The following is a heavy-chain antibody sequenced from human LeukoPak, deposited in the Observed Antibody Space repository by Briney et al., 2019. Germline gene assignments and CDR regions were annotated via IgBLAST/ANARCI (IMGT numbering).Heavy chain of an antibody. CDR1: GYTFTSYG. CDR2: ISAYNGNT. J-gene: IGHJ4*02. V-gene: IGHV1-18*01. Sequence: ASVKVSCKASGYTFTSYGISWVRQAPGQGLEWMGWISAYNGNTNYAQKLQGRVTITTDTSTSTAYMELRSLRSDDTAVYYCARDRYDSSGYYYEDYFDYWGQGTLVTVSS. CDR3: ARDRYDSSGYYYEDYFDY. D-gene: IGHD3-22*01.